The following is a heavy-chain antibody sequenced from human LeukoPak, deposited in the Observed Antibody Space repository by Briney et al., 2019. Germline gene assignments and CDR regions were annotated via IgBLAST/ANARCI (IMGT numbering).Heavy chain of an antibody. CDR2: ISAYNGNT. Sequence: GASVKVSCKASGYTFTSYGISWVRQAPGQGLEWMGWISAYNGNTNYAQKLQGRVTMTTDTSTSTAYMELRSLRSDDTAVYYCAGGGLILWWSGAFDIWGRGTMVTVSS. J-gene: IGHJ3*02. V-gene: IGHV1-18*01. D-gene: IGHD2-21*01. CDR3: AGGGLILWWSGAFDI. CDR1: GYTFTSYG.